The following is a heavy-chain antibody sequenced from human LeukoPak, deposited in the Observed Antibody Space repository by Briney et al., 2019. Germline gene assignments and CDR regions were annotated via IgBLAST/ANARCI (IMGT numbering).Heavy chain of an antibody. CDR1: GGSISSYY. CDR3: ARVKSPLDAFDI. D-gene: IGHD4-23*01. J-gene: IGHJ3*02. Sequence: ASETLSLTCTVSGGSISSYYWSWIRQPPGKGLEWIGYIYYSGSTNYNRSLKSRVTISVDTSKNQFSLRLSSVIAADTAVYYCARVKSPLDAFDIWGQETMVTVSS. V-gene: IGHV4-59*01. CDR2: IYYSGST.